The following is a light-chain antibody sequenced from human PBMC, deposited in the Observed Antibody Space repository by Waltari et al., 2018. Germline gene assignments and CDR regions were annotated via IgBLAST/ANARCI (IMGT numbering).Light chain of an antibody. CDR2: KDT. V-gene: IGLV3-27*01. Sequence: YDLAQPFSVSVSPGPTATITCSGDVLAETYVRWFQQRPGQAPTLILYKDTERPSGIPERFSGSSSGSTVTLTIRGALLEDEADYHCHAAADNNWFFGGGTKLTVL. CDR3: HAAADNNWF. J-gene: IGLJ2*01. CDR1: VLAETY.